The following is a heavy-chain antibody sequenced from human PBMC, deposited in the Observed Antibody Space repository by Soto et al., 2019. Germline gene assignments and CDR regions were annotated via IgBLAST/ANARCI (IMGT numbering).Heavy chain of an antibody. CDR2: IYHSGST. V-gene: IGHV4-38-2*01. CDR3: ARAKTYYDFWRGYYMNWFDP. CDR1: GYSISSGYY. D-gene: IGHD3-3*01. Sequence: PSETLSLTXAVSGYSISSGYYWGWIRQPPGKGLEWIGSIYHSGSTYYNPSLKSRVTISVDTSKNQFSLKLSSVTAADTAVYYCARAKTYYDFWRGYYMNWFDPWGQGTLVTVSS. J-gene: IGHJ5*02.